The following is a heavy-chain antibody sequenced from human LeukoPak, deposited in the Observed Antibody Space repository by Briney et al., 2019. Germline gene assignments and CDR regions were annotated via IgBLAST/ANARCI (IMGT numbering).Heavy chain of an antibody. Sequence: GGSLRLSCAASGFTFSSYAMSWVRQAPGKGLEWVSAISGSGGSTYYADSVKGRFTISRDNSKNTLYLQMNSLRPEDTAVYYCAKSVHYSSSWPDYWGQGTLVTVSS. J-gene: IGHJ4*02. D-gene: IGHD6-13*01. V-gene: IGHV3-23*01. CDR1: GFTFSSYA. CDR2: ISGSGGST. CDR3: AKSVHYSSSWPDY.